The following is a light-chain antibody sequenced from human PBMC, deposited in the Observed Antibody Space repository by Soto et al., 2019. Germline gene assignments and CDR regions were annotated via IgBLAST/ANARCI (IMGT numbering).Light chain of an antibody. V-gene: IGKV3-20*01. Sequence: EIVLTQSPGTLSLSPGEGATLSCRARQSVSSSYLSWNQQKPGQPPRLLIYGVSRRATGIPDRFSGSGSGTDFTLTISSLEAEDFAVYYCQHYCSSWLTFGQGTKVEIK. CDR1: QSVSSSY. CDR3: QHYCSSWLT. CDR2: GVS. J-gene: IGKJ1*01.